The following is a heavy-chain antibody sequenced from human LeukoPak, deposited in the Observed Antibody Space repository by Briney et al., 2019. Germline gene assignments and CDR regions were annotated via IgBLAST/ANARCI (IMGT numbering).Heavy chain of an antibody. D-gene: IGHD2-15*01. CDR2: VYYSGTT. Sequence: SETLSLTCTVSGASITSSSDYWGWIRQPPGKGLEWIGSVYYSGTTYYNPSLKSRVTMSVDTSKNQFSLKLTSVTAADTAVYYCARRVGGSFYSYHDHWGQGTLVTVS. CDR3: ARRVGGSFYSYHDH. CDR1: GASITSSSDY. J-gene: IGHJ5*02. V-gene: IGHV4-39*01.